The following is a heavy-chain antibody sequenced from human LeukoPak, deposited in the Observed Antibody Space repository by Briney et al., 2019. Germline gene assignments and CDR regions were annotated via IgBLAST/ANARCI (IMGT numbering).Heavy chain of an antibody. J-gene: IGHJ5*02. D-gene: IGHD5-12*01. CDR1: GYTFTSYG. CDR3: AREYSGYDPAPIQYWFDP. Sequence: ASVKVSCKASGYTFTSYGISWVRQAPGQGLEWMGWISAYNGNTNYAQKLQGRVTMTTDTSTSTAYMELRSLRSDDTAVYNCAREYSGYDPAPIQYWFDPWGQGTLVTASS. CDR2: ISAYNGNT. V-gene: IGHV1-18*01.